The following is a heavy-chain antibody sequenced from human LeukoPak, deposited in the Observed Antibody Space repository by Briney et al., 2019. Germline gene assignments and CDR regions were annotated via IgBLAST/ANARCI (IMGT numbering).Heavy chain of an antibody. CDR1: GGSFSGYY. J-gene: IGHJ5*02. CDR2: INHSGST. CDR3: AREVLSSNWFDP. V-gene: IGHV4-34*01. D-gene: IGHD3-3*01. Sequence: PSETLSLTCAVYGGSFSGYYWSWIRQPPGKGLEWIGEINHSGSTNYNPSLKSRVTISVDTSKNQFSLKLSSVTAADTAVYYCAREVLSSNWFDPWGQGTLVTVSS.